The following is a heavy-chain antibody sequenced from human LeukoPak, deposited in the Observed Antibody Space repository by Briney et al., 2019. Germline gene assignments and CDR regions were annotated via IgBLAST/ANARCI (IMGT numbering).Heavy chain of an antibody. CDR3: ARDTGWETYYFDY. J-gene: IGHJ4*02. Sequence: GGSLRLSCAASGFTVFSNYMSWVRQAPGKGLEWVSVIYSGGSTYYADSVKGRFTISRDNSKNTAYLQMKSLRAEDTAVYYCARDTGWETYYFDYWGQGTLVTVSS. CDR1: GFTVFSNY. D-gene: IGHD1-26*01. V-gene: IGHV3-66*01. CDR2: IYSGGST.